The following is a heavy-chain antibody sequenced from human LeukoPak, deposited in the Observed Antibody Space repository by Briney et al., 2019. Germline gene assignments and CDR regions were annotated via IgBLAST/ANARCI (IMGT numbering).Heavy chain of an antibody. CDR2: IYYTGST. CDR1: GGSINSGDYY. D-gene: IGHD2-2*01. CDR3: ARYCSSTRCYDLAFDI. V-gene: IGHV4-30-4*01. J-gene: IGHJ3*02. Sequence: SETLSLTCTVSGGSINSGDYYWSWIRQPPGKGLEWIGYIYYTGSTYYNPSLKSRVTISVDTSKNQFSLKLSSVTAADTAAYYCARYCSSTRCYDLAFDIWGQGTMVTVSS.